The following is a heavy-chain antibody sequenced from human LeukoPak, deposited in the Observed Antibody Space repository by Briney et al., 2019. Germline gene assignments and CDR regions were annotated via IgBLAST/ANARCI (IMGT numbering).Heavy chain of an antibody. V-gene: IGHV5-51*01. D-gene: IGHD6-25*01. CDR2: IYPGDSET. CDR1: ADTFTSSW. CDR3: ARRSGRWSDFDY. Sequence: GESLKISCNLSADTFTSSWIAWVRQMPGKGLEWMGIIYPGDSETRYGPSFQGQVTISADRSLTTAYLQWNSLSASDTAIYYCARRSGRWSDFDYWGQGTLVTVSS. J-gene: IGHJ4*02.